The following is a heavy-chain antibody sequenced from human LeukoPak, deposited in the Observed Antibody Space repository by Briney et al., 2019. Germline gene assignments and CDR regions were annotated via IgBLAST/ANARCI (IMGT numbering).Heavy chain of an antibody. Sequence: GGSLRLSCAASGFTVSINYMNWVRQAPGKGLEWVSVIYSGGSTYYADSVKGRFIISRDNSKNTLYLQMNSLRAEDTAVYYCAREGSGYTYGRGSYFDYWGHGILVTVSS. CDR3: AREGSGYTYGRGSYFDY. CDR1: GFTVSINY. CDR2: IYSGGST. V-gene: IGHV3-53*01. J-gene: IGHJ4*01. D-gene: IGHD5-18*01.